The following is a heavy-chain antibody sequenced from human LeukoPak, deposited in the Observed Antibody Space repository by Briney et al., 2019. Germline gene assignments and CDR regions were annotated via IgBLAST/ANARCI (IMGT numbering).Heavy chain of an antibody. D-gene: IGHD3-10*01. Sequence: GGSLRLSCAASGFTFSSYGMHWVRQAPGKGLEWVAFIRYDGSNKYYAGDSVKGRFTISRDNSKNTLYLQMNSLRAEDTAVYYCAKKFLLWFGDDPGCDYWGQGTLVTVSS. J-gene: IGHJ4*02. CDR3: AKKFLLWFGDDPGCDY. CDR2: IRYDGSNK. CDR1: GFTFSSYG. V-gene: IGHV3-30*02.